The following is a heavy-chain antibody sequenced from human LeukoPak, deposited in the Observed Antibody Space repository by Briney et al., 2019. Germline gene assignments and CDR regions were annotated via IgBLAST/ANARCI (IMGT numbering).Heavy chain of an antibody. V-gene: IGHV3-30*18. CDR3: AKAVYYYDSRGAFDI. D-gene: IGHD3-22*01. J-gene: IGHJ3*02. Sequence: PGGSLRLSCAASGFTFSSYGMHWVRQAPGKGLEWVAVISYDGSNKYYADSVKGRFTISRDNSKNTLYLQMNSLRAEDTAVYYCAKAVYYYDSRGAFDIWGQGTMVTVSS. CDR1: GFTFSSYG. CDR2: ISYDGSNK.